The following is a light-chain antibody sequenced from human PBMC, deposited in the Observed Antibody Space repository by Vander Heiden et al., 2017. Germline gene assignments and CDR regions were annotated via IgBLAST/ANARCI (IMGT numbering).Light chain of an antibody. CDR3: QQSYSFPWT. CDR1: QSISNY. CDR2: SAS. Sequence: SRSPLSASVGDRVTITCRASQSISNYLNWYQQTPGKAPKVLIYSASSSQSGVPSRFSGSGSGTDFTLTISSLQPEDFASYYCQQSYSFPWTFGPGTKVEI. V-gene: IGKV1-39*01. J-gene: IGKJ1*01.